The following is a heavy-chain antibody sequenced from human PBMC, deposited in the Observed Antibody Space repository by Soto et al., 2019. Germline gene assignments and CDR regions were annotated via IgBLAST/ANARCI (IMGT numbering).Heavy chain of an antibody. Sequence: QVQLVQSGAEVQKPGSSVKVSCKASGGTFSSYTISWVRQAPGQGLEWMGRIIPILGIANYAQKFQGRVTITADKSTSTAYMELSSLRSEDTAVYYCARLSEGDYYYMDVWGKGITVTVSS. V-gene: IGHV1-69*02. J-gene: IGHJ6*03. D-gene: IGHD3-16*01. CDR1: GGTFSSYT. CDR2: IIPILGIA. CDR3: ARLSEGDYYYMDV.